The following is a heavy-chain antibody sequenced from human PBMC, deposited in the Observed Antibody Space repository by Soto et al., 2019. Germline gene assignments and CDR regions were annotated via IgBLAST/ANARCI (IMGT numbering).Heavy chain of an antibody. CDR3: ARGGRGYYYYGMDV. V-gene: IGHV4-34*01. J-gene: IGHJ6*02. Sequence: SETLSLTCAVYGGSFSGYYWSWIRQPPGKGLEWIGEINHSGSTNYNPSLKSRVTISVDTSKNQFSLKLSSVTAVDTAVYYCARGGRGYYYYGMDVWGQGTTVTVSS. CDR1: GGSFSGYY. CDR2: INHSGST.